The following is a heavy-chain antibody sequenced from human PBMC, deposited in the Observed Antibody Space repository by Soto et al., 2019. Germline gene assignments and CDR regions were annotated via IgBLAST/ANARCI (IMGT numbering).Heavy chain of an antibody. Sequence: SETLSLTCAVYGGSFSGYYWSWIRQPPGKGLEWIGEINHSGSTNYNPSLKSRVTISVDTSKNQFSLKLSSVTAADTAVYYCARGGVGVTTHYYYYYYGMDVWGQGTKVTVSS. J-gene: IGHJ6*02. CDR1: GGSFSGYY. V-gene: IGHV4-34*01. CDR3: ARGGVGVTTHYYYYYYGMDV. CDR2: INHSGST. D-gene: IGHD4-17*01.